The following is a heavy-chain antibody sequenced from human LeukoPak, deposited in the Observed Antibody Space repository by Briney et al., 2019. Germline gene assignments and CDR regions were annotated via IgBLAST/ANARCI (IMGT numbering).Heavy chain of an antibody. J-gene: IGHJ3*02. Sequence: GASVKVSCKASGYSFTTYGPRWVRQAPGQGLEWMGWISAYNGNTYYAEKVQGRVTMTTDTPTSIAYMEMRSLRSDDTAVYYCARDLWFSDFGSSSWSDVFDIWGQGTMVTVSS. V-gene: IGHV1-18*01. CDR1: GYSFTTYG. CDR3: ARDLWFSDFGSSSWSDVFDI. D-gene: IGHD6-13*01. CDR2: ISAYNGNT.